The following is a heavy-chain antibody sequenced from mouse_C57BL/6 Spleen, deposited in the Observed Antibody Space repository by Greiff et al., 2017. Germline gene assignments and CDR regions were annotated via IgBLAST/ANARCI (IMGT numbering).Heavy chain of an antibody. Sequence: VQLQQPGAELVRPGTSVKLSCKASGYTFTSYWMHWVKQRPGQGLEWIGVIDPSDSYTNYTQKFKGKATLTVDTSSSTAYMQLSSLTSEDSAVYYCARASNYRFAYWGQGTLVTVSA. J-gene: IGHJ3*01. CDR2: IDPSDSYT. D-gene: IGHD2-5*01. CDR1: GYTFTSYW. CDR3: ARASNYRFAY. V-gene: IGHV1-59*01.